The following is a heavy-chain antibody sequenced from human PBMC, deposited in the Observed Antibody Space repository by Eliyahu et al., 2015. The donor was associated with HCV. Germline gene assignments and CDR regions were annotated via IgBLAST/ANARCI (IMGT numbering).Heavy chain of an antibody. V-gene: IGHV2-5*02. Sequence: QITLKESGPTLVKPTQTLTLTCTFSGFSLSTTGVGVGWIRQPPGKALEWLAVIYWDDDKRYSPSLKSRLTITKDTSKNQVVLTITNMDPVDTATYYCAHRHQYRYYYDKSGSYFDYWGQGTLVTVSS. D-gene: IGHD3-22*01. CDR1: GFSLSTTGVG. CDR3: AHRHQYRYYYDKSGSYFDY. J-gene: IGHJ4*02. CDR2: IYWDDDK.